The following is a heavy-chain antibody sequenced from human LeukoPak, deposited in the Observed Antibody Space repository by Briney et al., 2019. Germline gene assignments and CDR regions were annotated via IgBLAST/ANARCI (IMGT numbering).Heavy chain of an antibody. V-gene: IGHV3-30*18. J-gene: IGHJ4*02. CDR2: ISYDGSNK. D-gene: IGHD5-18*01. CDR1: GFTLSSYG. CDR3: AKSLELGAMAYYFDY. Sequence: GGSLGLSCAASGFTLSSYGMHWVRQAPGKGLEWVALISYDGSNKYYADSVKGRFAISRDNSKNTLYLQMNSLRAEDTAVYYCAKSLELGAMAYYFDYWGQGTLVTVSS.